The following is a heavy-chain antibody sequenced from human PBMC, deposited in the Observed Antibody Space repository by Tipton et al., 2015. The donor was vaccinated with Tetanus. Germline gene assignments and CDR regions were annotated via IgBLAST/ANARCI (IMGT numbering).Heavy chain of an antibody. CDR3: ARTGPVAGTVRDAFDI. V-gene: IGHV4-30-4*08. CDR1: GGSISSGDY. CDR2: IDYSGST. J-gene: IGHJ3*02. Sequence: TLSLTCSVSGGSISSGDYWSWIRQLPGKGLEWIGYIDYSGSTYYNPSLNSRVTISVDTSKNQFSLKLSSVTAADTAVYYCARTGPVAGTVRDAFDIWGQGTMVTVSS. D-gene: IGHD6-19*01.